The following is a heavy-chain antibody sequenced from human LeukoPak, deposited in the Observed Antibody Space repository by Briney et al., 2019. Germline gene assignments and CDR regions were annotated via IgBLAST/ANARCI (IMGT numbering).Heavy chain of an antibody. Sequence: GGSLRLSCAASGFTFSDYYMSWIRQAPVKGLEWVSYISSSGSTIYYADSVKGRFTISRDNAKNSLYLQMNSLRAEDTAVYYCARDGGSYDFWSGVGYNWFDPWGQGTLVTVSS. J-gene: IGHJ5*02. CDR3: ARDGGSYDFWSGVGYNWFDP. CDR2: ISSSGSTI. D-gene: IGHD3-3*01. V-gene: IGHV3-11*01. CDR1: GFTFSDYY.